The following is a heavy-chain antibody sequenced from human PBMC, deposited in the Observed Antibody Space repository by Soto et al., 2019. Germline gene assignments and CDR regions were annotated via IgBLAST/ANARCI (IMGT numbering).Heavy chain of an antibody. J-gene: IGHJ6*02. D-gene: IGHD4-4*01. CDR2: ISAYNGNT. Sequence: ASVKVSCKASGYTFTSYGISWVRQAPGQGLEWMGWISAYNGNTNYAQKLQGRVTMTTDTSTSTAYMELRSLRSDDTAVYYCARHDYSNYQPYYYGMDVWGQGTTVTV. CDR3: ARHDYSNYQPYYYGMDV. CDR1: GYTFTSYG. V-gene: IGHV1-18*01.